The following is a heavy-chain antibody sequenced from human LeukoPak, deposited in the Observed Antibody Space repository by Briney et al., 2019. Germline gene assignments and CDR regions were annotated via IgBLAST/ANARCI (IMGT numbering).Heavy chain of an antibody. CDR2: IFTSGST. J-gene: IGHJ4*02. D-gene: IGHD3-22*01. CDR1: GGSISSFY. V-gene: IGHV4-4*07. CDR3: ARGTYYYDSSGYYFFDY. Sequence: SETLSLTCTVSGGSISSFYWSWIRQPAGKGLEWIGHIFTSGSTNYNPSLKSRVTISVDTSKNQFSLKLSSVTAADTAVYYCARGTYYYDSSGYYFFDYWGQGTLVTVSS.